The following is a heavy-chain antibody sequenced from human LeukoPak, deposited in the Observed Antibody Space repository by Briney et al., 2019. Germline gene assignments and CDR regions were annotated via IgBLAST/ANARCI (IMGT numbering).Heavy chain of an antibody. J-gene: IGHJ4*02. CDR1: GFTFSSYA. V-gene: IGHV3-23*01. CDR2: ISGSGGSI. D-gene: IGHD2-21*02. Sequence: PGGSLRLSCAASGFTFSSYAMSWVRQAPGKGLEWVSAISGSGGSIYYADSVKGRFTISRDNSKNTLYLQMNSLRAEDTAVYYCAKTAYCGGDCYYFDYWGQGTLVTVSS. CDR3: AKTAYCGGDCYYFDY.